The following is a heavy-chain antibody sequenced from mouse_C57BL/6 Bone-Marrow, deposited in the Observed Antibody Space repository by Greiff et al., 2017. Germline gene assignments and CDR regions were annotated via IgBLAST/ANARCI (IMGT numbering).Heavy chain of an antibody. CDR2: IYPGSGST. J-gene: IGHJ1*03. V-gene: IGHV1-55*01. Sequence: QVQLKQPGAELVKPGASVKMSCKASGYTFTSYWITWVKQRPGQGLEWIGDIYPGSGSTNYNEKFKSKATLTVDTSSSTAYRQLSSLSSEDSAVYYCAIPYYSNYWYFDVWGTGTTVTGSS. D-gene: IGHD2-5*01. CDR3: AIPYYSNYWYFDV. CDR1: GYTFTSYW.